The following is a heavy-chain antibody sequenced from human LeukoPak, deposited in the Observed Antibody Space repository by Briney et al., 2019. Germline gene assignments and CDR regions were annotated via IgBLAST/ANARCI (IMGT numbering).Heavy chain of an antibody. J-gene: IGHJ6*03. D-gene: IGHD3-3*01. CDR3: AKDYDFEAYMDV. V-gene: IGHV3-74*01. CDR1: GFTFSTYW. CDR2: IHTDGSST. Sequence: PGGSLRLSCAASGFTFSTYWMHWVRQAPGEGLVWVSRIHTDGSSTNYADSVRGRFTISRDNSKNTLYLQMNSLRAEDTAVYYCAKDYDFEAYMDVWGKGTTVTVSS.